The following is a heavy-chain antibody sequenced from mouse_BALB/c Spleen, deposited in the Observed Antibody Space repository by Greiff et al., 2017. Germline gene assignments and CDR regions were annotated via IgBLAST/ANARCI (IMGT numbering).Heavy chain of an antibody. CDR1: GYTFTSYY. J-gene: IGHJ2*01. V-gene: IGHV1S81*02. CDR2: INPSNGGT. D-gene: IGHD2-1*01. Sequence: QVQLQQSGAELVKPGASVKLSCKASGYTFTSYYMYWVKQRPGQGLEWIGEINPSNGGTNFNEKFKSKATLTVDKSSSTAYMQLSSLTSEDSAVYYCTRSDYGNYVPFDYWGQGTTRTVSS. CDR3: TRSDYGNYVPFDY.